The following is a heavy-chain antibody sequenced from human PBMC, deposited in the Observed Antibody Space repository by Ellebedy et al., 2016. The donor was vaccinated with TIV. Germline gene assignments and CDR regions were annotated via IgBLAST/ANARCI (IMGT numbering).Heavy chain of an antibody. V-gene: IGHV1-2*02. J-gene: IGHJ4*02. CDR1: GYTFTGYY. Sequence: AASVKVSCKASGYTFTGYYMHWVRQAPGQGLEWMGWINPNSGGTNYAQKVQGRVTMTRDTSISTAYMELSRLRSDDTAVYYCARTPPYYYDSSGYLGLDYWGQGTLVTVSS. CDR2: INPNSGGT. D-gene: IGHD3-22*01. CDR3: ARTPPYYYDSSGYLGLDY.